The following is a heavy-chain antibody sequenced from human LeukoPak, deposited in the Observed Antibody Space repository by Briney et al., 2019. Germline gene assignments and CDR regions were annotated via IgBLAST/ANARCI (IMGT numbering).Heavy chain of an antibody. J-gene: IGHJ3*02. CDR2: ISGSGGST. D-gene: IGHD3-22*01. CDR1: GFTFRSSA. Sequence: GGSLRLSCAASGFTFRSSAMSWVRQAPGKGLEWVSAISGSGGSTYYADSVKGRFTISRDNSKNTLYLQMNSLRAEDTAVYYCAKVSTYYYDSSGYEPDAFDIWGQGTMVTVSS. CDR3: AKVSTYYYDSSGYEPDAFDI. V-gene: IGHV3-23*01.